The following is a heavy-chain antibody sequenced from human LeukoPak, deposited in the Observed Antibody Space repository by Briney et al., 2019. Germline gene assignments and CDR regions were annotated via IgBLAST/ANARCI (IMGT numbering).Heavy chain of an antibody. CDR3: ARDIGSPVAGTGDAFDI. CDR2: IIPIYGTP. V-gene: IGHV1-69*06. D-gene: IGHD6-19*01. CDR1: GGTFSNYA. Sequence: GASVKVSCKASGGTFSNYAINWVRQAPGQGLQWMGGIIPIYGTPNYAQKFQDRVTITADKSTSTAYMELSSLRSEDTAVYYCARDIGSPVAGTGDAFDIWGQGTMVTVSS. J-gene: IGHJ3*02.